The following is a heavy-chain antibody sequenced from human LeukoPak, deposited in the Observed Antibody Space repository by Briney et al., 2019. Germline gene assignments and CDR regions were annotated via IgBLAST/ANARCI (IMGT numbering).Heavy chain of an antibody. V-gene: IGHV3-23*01. J-gene: IGHJ5*02. CDR2: IGRTRSGGYT. Sequence: QTGGSLRLSCAASGFTFSTNSMNWVRQAPGKGLECVSVIGRTRSGGYTYYAASVRGRFTISRDNSKNTLYLQMNSLRAEDTAIYYCSKKGQGEDYGKPAWGPGTLVTVSS. D-gene: IGHD4-17*01. CDR1: GFTFSTNS. CDR3: SKKGQGEDYGKPA.